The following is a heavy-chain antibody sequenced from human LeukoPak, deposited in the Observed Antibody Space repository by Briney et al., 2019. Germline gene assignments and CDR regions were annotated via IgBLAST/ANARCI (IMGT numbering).Heavy chain of an antibody. CDR1: GFTFSSYW. D-gene: IGHD4-17*01. CDR2: ISSNSGDL. CDR3: ASLHGDYVY. J-gene: IGHJ4*02. Sequence: GGSLRLSCAASGFTFSSYWMSWVRQAPGKGLEWVSCISSNSGDLYYADSVKGRFTISRDNAKNSLYLQMNSLRDEDTAMYYCASLHGDYVYWGEGTLVTVSS. V-gene: IGHV3-21*06.